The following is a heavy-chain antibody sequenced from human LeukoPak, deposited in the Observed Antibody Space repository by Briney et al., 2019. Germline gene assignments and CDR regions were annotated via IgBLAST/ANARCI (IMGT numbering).Heavy chain of an antibody. CDR2: IRYDGSNN. Sequence: AGSLRLSCAASGFTFSSYGMHWVRQAPGKGLEWVADIRYDGSNNYYAYSVKGSITIPRDNSKNTLHLQMNSLRAEDTAVYYCAKDMYDCWSGRFPYYYYYYMDVWGKGTTATVSS. J-gene: IGHJ6*03. CDR3: AKDMYDCWSGRFPYYYYYYMDV. D-gene: IGHD3-3*01. V-gene: IGHV3-33*06. CDR1: GFTFSSYG.